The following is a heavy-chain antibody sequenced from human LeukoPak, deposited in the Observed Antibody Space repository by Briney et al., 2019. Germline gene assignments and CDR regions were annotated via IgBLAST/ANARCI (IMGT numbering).Heavy chain of an antibody. CDR2: MNPNSGNT. CDR1: GYTFTSYD. V-gene: IGHV1-8*01. D-gene: IGHD5-18*01. J-gene: IGHJ4*01. Sequence: ASVKVSCKASGYTFTSYDINWVRQATGQGLEWMGWMNPNSGNTDYAQKFQGRVTMTRNTSISTAYMELSSLRSEDTAVYYCAKRGHSYGDFDYWGHGTLVTVSS. CDR3: AKRGHSYGDFDY.